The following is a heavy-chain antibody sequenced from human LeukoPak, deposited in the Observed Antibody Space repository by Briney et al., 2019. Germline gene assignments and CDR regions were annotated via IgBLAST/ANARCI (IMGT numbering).Heavy chain of an antibody. CDR3: ARSLYGDYANWFDP. CDR2: IKQDGSEK. D-gene: IGHD4-17*01. J-gene: IGHJ5*02. Sequence: GGSLRLSCAASGFTFSSYWMSWVRQAPGKGLEWVANIKQDGSEKYYVDSLKGRFTISRDNAKNSLYLQMNSLRAEDTAVYYCARSLYGDYANWFDPWGQGTLVTVSS. CDR1: GFTFSSYW. V-gene: IGHV3-7*03.